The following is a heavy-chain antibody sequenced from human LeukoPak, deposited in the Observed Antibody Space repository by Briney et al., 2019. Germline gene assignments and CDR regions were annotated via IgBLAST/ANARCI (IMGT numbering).Heavy chain of an antibody. V-gene: IGHV4-4*07. CDR2: IYSSGST. CDR1: GGSISSYY. CDR3: ARDREGATIFDY. J-gene: IGHJ4*02. D-gene: IGHD1-26*01. Sequence: SETLSLTCTVSGGSISSYYWSWIRQPAGKGLEWLGRIYSSGSTSYNPSLRSRVTMSVDMSKNQFPLKLSSVTAADTAVYYCARDREGATIFDYWGQGTLVTVSS.